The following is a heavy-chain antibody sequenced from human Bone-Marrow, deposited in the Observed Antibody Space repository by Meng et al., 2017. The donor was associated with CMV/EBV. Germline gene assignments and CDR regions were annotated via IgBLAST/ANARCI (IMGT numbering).Heavy chain of an antibody. Sequence: SETLSLTCTVSGGSISSSSYYWGWIRQPPGKGLEWIGSIYYSGSTYYNPSLKSRVTISVDTSKNQFSLKLSSVTAADTAVYYCAREAYCSSTSCSRGDNWFDPWGQGTLVNGAS. V-gene: IGHV4-39*07. D-gene: IGHD2-2*01. CDR2: IYYSGST. CDR1: GGSISSSSYY. CDR3: AREAYCSSTSCSRGDNWFDP. J-gene: IGHJ5*02.